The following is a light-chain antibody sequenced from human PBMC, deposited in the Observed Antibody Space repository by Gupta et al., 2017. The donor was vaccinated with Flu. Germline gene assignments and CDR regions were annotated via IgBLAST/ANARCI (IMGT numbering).Light chain of an antibody. V-gene: IGKV1-39*01. CDR3: QQSYSTPQT. J-gene: IGKJ1*01. CDR1: QTISLY. Sequence: DIQMTQSPSTLSASVGDRVTITCRASQTISLYLNWYQQMPGKAPKLLIYSASSLDSGVPSRFSGSGSETDFTLTISSLHPEDFAVYYCQQSYSTPQTFGQGTKVEI. CDR2: SAS.